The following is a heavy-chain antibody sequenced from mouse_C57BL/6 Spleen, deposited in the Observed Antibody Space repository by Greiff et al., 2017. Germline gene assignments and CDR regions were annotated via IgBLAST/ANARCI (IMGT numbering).Heavy chain of an antibody. Sequence: EVKLQQSGAELVRPGASVKLSCTASGFNIKDDYMHWVKQRPEQGLEWIGWIDPENGDTEYASKFQGKATITADPSSNTAALQLSSLTSEDTAVYYCTTGGNYVRYWYFDVWGTGTTVTVSS. CDR1: GFNIKDDY. CDR3: TTGGNYVRYWYFDV. CDR2: IDPENGDT. V-gene: IGHV14-4*01. D-gene: IGHD2-1*01. J-gene: IGHJ1*03.